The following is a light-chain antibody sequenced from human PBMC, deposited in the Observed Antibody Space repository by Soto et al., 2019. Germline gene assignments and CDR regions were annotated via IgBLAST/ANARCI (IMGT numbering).Light chain of an antibody. Sequence: QSALTQPASVSGSPGQSITISCTGTSGDVGSYNLVSWYQQHPGKAPKLMIYEVSKRPSGVSNRFSGSKSGNTASLTISGLQAEAGAVYSCCSYAVFGTGTKVPV. CDR3: CSYAV. CDR2: EVS. CDR1: SGDVGSYNL. J-gene: IGLJ1*01. V-gene: IGLV2-23*02.